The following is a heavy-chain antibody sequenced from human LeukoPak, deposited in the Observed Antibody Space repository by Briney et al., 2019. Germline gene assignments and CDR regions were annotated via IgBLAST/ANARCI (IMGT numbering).Heavy chain of an antibody. CDR1: GGSISSSSYY. D-gene: IGHD2-2*01. J-gene: IGHJ6*02. V-gene: IGHV4-39*01. CDR2: IYYSGST. Sequence: PSETLSLTCTVSGGSISSSSYYWGWIRQPPGKGLEWIGSIYYSGSTYYNPSLKSRVTISVDTSKNQFPLKLSSVTAADTAVYYCAAGGGPAAMYYYYYYGMDVWGQGTTVTVSS. CDR3: AAGGGPAAMYYYYYYGMDV.